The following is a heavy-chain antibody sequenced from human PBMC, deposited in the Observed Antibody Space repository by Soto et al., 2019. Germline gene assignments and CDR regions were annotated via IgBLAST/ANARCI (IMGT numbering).Heavy chain of an antibody. D-gene: IGHD6-13*01. CDR2: ISAYNGNT. Sequence: ASVKVSCKASGYTFNTYGINWVRQAPGQGLEWKGWISAYNGNTNYAEKVRGRVTMTTDTSTSTAYMELRSLRSDDTAVYYCAREALYSSGWYYSDYWGQGTPVTVSS. CDR3: AREALYSSGWYYSDY. J-gene: IGHJ4*02. V-gene: IGHV1-18*01. CDR1: GYTFNTYG.